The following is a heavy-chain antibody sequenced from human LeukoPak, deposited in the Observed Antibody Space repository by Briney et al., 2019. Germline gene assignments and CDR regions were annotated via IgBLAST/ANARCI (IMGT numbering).Heavy chain of an antibody. Sequence: ASVKVSCKASGYTFTGYYMHWVRQAPGQGLEWMGWINPNSGGTNYAQKFQGRVTMTRDTSISTAYMELSRLRSDDTAVYYCARDFADIVVVPGYGMDVWGQGTLVTVSS. CDR2: INPNSGGT. CDR1: GYTFTGYY. CDR3: ARDFADIVVVPGYGMDV. D-gene: IGHD2-2*01. J-gene: IGHJ6*02. V-gene: IGHV1-2*02.